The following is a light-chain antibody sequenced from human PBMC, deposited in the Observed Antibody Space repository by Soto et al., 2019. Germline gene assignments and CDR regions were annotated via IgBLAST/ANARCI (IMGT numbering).Light chain of an antibody. J-gene: IGKJ5*01. CDR1: QSLLHITGNNN. CDR2: WGS. Sequence: DIVLTQSPLSLPVTPGEPASISCRSSQSLLHITGNNNLDWYLQKPGQPPQLLIYWGSSRASGVPDRFSGSGSVTDFTLTISRVEADDVGVYSCMQGHQLPVTFGQGTRLDIK. CDR3: MQGHQLPVT. V-gene: IGKV2-28*01.